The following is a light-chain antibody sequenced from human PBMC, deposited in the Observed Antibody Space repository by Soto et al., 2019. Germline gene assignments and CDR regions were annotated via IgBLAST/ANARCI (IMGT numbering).Light chain of an antibody. CDR1: SSDVGGYNY. CDR3: SSYTSSNTYV. J-gene: IGLJ1*01. V-gene: IGLV2-14*01. CDR2: DVS. Sequence: QSVLTQPASVSGSPRQSITISCTGTSSDVGGYNYVSWYQQHPGKAPKLMIYDVSHRPSGISNRFSGSKSGNTASLTISGLQAEDEADYYCSSYTSSNTYVFGTGTKVTVL.